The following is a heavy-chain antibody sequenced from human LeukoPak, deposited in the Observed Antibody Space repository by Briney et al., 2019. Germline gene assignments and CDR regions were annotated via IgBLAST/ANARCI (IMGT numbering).Heavy chain of an antibody. CDR2: ISGSSSYI. Sequence: GGSLRLSCAASGFSFSSYSMNWVRQAPGKGLEWVSSISGSSSYINYADSVKGRFTISRDNARNSLYLQMNSLRAEDTAVYYCAREAGTSDYWGQGTLVTVSS. CDR1: GFSFSSYS. D-gene: IGHD1/OR15-1a*01. CDR3: AREAGTSDY. J-gene: IGHJ4*02. V-gene: IGHV3-21*01.